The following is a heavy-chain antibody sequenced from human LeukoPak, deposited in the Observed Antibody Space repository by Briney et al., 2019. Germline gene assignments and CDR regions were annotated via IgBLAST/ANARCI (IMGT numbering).Heavy chain of an antibody. Sequence: ASVKVSCKASGYTFTGYYMHWVRQAPGQGLEWMGWINPNSGGTNYAQKFRGRVSMTTDMSTSTVYMELSSLRSEDTAVYYCAREYSGGNFDYWGQGTLVTVSS. V-gene: IGHV1-2*02. CDR2: INPNSGGT. CDR3: AREYSGGNFDY. J-gene: IGHJ4*01. CDR1: GYTFTGYY. D-gene: IGHD2-15*01.